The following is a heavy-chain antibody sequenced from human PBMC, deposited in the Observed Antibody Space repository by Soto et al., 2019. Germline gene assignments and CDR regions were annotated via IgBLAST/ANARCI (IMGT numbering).Heavy chain of an antibody. CDR1: GFSLSTSGVG. CDR3: ALGGIAAAGTSRYYYGMDV. J-gene: IGHJ6*02. CDR2: IYWDDDK. D-gene: IGHD6-13*01. Sequence: QITLKESGPTLVKPTQTLTLTCTFSGFSLSTSGVGVGWIRQPPGKALEWLALIYWDDDKRYSPSLKSRLTITKDTSKNQVDLTITNRDPVDTATYYCALGGIAAAGTSRYYYGMDVWGQGTTVTGSS. V-gene: IGHV2-5*02.